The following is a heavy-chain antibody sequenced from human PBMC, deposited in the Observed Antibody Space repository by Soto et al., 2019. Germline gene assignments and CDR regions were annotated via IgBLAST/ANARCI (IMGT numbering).Heavy chain of an antibody. Sequence: QLQLQESGSGLVKPSQTLSLTCAVSGGSISSGGYSWSWIRQPPGKGLEWIGYIYHSGSTYYNPSLTSRVTISVDRSKNQFSLKLSSVTAADTAVSYCARWWMYAPRFDPWGHGTLVTVSS. J-gene: IGHJ5*02. CDR1: GGSISSGGYS. V-gene: IGHV4-30-2*01. CDR2: IYHSGST. D-gene: IGHD2-8*01. CDR3: ARWWMYAPRFDP.